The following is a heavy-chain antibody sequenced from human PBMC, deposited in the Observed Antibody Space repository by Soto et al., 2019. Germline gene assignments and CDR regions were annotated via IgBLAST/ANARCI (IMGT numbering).Heavy chain of an antibody. D-gene: IGHD1-1*01. V-gene: IGHV1-69*08. CDR1: GVTFGTYT. Sequence: QVQLVQSGAEVKKPGSSVKVSCKASGVTFGTYTISWVRQAPGQGLEWMGRILPILGKADYAQKFQGRVTITADKSTSTAYVELSGLRSEDTAVYYCARDPTTWGQGTLLTVSS. CDR3: ARDPTT. J-gene: IGHJ4*02. CDR2: ILPILGKA.